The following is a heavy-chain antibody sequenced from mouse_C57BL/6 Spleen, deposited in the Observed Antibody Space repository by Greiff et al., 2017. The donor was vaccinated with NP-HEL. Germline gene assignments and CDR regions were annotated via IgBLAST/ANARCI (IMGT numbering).Heavy chain of an antibody. Sequence: EVKLQESGPSLVRPSQTLSLTCTVTGFSINSDCYWIWIRQFPGNKLEYIGYTFYSGITYYNPSLESRTYITRDTSKNQSSLKLSSVTTEDTATYYCARGLGIYYGNYDAMDYWGQGTSVTVSS. V-gene: IGHV3-3*01. D-gene: IGHD2-1*01. CDR2: TFYSGIT. CDR3: ARGLGIYYGNYDAMDY. CDR1: GFSINSDCY. J-gene: IGHJ4*01.